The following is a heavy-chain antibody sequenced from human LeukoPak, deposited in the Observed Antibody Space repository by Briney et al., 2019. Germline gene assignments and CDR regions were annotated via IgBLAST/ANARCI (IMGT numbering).Heavy chain of an antibody. Sequence: PSETLSLTCTVSGGSISSYYWSWIRQPPGKGLEWIGYIYYSGSTNYNPSLKSRVTISVDTSKNQFSLKLSSVTAADTAVYYCARHGYSGTVQDAFDIWGQGTMVTVSS. V-gene: IGHV4-59*08. CDR1: GGSISSYY. D-gene: IGHD6-13*01. CDR2: IYYSGST. CDR3: ARHGYSGTVQDAFDI. J-gene: IGHJ3*02.